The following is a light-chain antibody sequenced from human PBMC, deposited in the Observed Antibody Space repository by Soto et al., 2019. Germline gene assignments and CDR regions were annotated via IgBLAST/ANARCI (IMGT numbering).Light chain of an antibody. V-gene: IGKV3-20*01. Sequence: EIVLTQSPGTLSLSPGERATLSCRASQSVSSTYLAWYQHKPGQAPRLLIYGASSRATGIPDRFSGSGSGTDFTLTISRLEPEDFAVYYCQQYGSSPYNFGQGTKVDI. CDR2: GAS. CDR3: QQYGSSPYN. J-gene: IGKJ2*01. CDR1: QSVSSTY.